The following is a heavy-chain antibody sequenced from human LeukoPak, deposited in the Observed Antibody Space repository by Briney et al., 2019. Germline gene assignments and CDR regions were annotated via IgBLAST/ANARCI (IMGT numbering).Heavy chain of an antibody. V-gene: IGHV1-2*02. D-gene: IGHD5-18*01. CDR2: INPNSGGT. J-gene: IGHJ4*02. CDR1: GYTFTGYY. Sequence: ASVKVSCKASGYTFTGYYMHWVRQAPGQGLEWMGWINPNSGGTNYAQKFQGRVTMTRDTSISTAYMKLSRLRSDDTAVYYCARAGQRGYSYVPAPLSDYWGQGTLVTVSS. CDR3: ARAGQRGYSYVPAPLSDY.